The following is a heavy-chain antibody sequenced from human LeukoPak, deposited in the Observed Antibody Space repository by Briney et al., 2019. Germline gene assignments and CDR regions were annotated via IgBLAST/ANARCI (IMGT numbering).Heavy chain of an antibody. CDR2: ISSSGSTI. Sequence: GGSLRLSCAASGFTFSDYYMSWIRQAPGKGLEWVSYISSSGSTIYYADSVKGRFTISRDNAKDSLYLQMNSLRAEDTAVYYCARSGIAAAGGYRDIDYWGQGTLVTVSS. CDR3: ARSGIAAAGGYRDIDY. CDR1: GFTFSDYY. V-gene: IGHV3-11*01. J-gene: IGHJ4*02. D-gene: IGHD6-13*01.